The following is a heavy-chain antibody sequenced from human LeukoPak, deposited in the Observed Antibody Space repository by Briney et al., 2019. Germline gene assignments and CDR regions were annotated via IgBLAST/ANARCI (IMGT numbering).Heavy chain of an antibody. J-gene: IGHJ3*02. D-gene: IGHD3-10*01. CDR2: ISSSSSYI. Sequence: PGGSLRLSCAASGFTFSSYSMNWVRQAPGKGLEWVSFISSSSSYIYYADSVKGRFTISRDNAKNSLYLQMDSLRAEDTAVYYCASTMGNDAFDIWGQGTMVTVSS. V-gene: IGHV3-21*01. CDR1: GFTFSSYS. CDR3: ASTMGNDAFDI.